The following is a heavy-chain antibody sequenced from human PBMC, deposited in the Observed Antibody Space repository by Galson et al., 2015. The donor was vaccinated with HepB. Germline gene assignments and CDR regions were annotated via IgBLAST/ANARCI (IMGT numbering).Heavy chain of an antibody. V-gene: IGHV3-48*01. CDR2: ITGGSPTM. J-gene: IGHJ6*03. CDR1: GFTFRNYG. Sequence: SLRLSCAASGFTFRNYGMHWVRQAPVKGLEWLSYITGGSPTMYYADSVKGRFTISRDSAKSSLYLQMNSLRAEDTAVYYCARSYNYYYMDVWGEGTTVTVSS. CDR3: ARSYNYYYMDV. D-gene: IGHD3-16*01.